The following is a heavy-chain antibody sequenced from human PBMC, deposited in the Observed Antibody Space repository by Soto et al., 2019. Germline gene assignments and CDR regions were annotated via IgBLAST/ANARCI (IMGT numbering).Heavy chain of an antibody. Sequence: ASVKVSCKASGYTFTSYGISWVRQAPGQGLEWMGWISAYNGNTNYAQKLQGRVTMTTDTSTSTAYMELRSLRSGDTAVYYCARGITMIVVVITSDAFDIWGQGTMVTVSS. J-gene: IGHJ3*02. CDR3: ARGITMIVVVITSDAFDI. CDR1: GYTFTSYG. CDR2: ISAYNGNT. V-gene: IGHV1-18*01. D-gene: IGHD3-22*01.